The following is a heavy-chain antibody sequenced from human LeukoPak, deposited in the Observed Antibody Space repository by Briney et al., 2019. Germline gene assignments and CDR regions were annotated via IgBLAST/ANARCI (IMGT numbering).Heavy chain of an antibody. D-gene: IGHD6-13*01. CDR3: ARELAAAGTVGV. V-gene: IGHV4-39*07. J-gene: IGHJ4*02. CDR1: GGSISSYY. CDR2: IYYSGST. Sequence: SETLSLTCSVSGGSISSYYWGWIRQPPGKGLEWIGSIYYSGSTYYNPSLKSRVTISVDTSKNQFSLKLSSVTAADTAVYYCARELAAAGTVGVWGQGTLVTVSS.